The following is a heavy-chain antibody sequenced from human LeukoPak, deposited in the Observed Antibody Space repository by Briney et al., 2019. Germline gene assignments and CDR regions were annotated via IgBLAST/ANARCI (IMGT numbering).Heavy chain of an antibody. CDR1: GFTFSSYG. CDR3: AKATGYLL. Sequence: GGTLRLSCAASGFTFSSYGMSWVRQAPGKGLEWVSAISGSGGSTYYADSVKGRFTISRDDSENTLYLQMNSLRAEDTAVYYCAKATGYLLWGQGTLVTVSS. CDR2: ISGSGGST. D-gene: IGHD1-14*01. V-gene: IGHV3-23*01. J-gene: IGHJ4*02.